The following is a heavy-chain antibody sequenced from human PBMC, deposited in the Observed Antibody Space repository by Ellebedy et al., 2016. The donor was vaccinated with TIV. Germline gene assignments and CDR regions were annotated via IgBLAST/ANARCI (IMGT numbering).Heavy chain of an antibody. CDR1: GYTFTSYY. J-gene: IGHJ5*02. CDR3: ARRGYCTNGVCYRDWFDP. Sequence: SVKVSCXASGYTFTSYYMHWVRQAPGQGLEWMGGIIPIFGTANYAQKFQGRVTITADKSTSTAYMELSSLRSEDTAVYYCARRGYCTNGVCYRDWFDPWGQGTLVTVSS. V-gene: IGHV1-69*06. CDR2: IIPIFGTA. D-gene: IGHD2-8*01.